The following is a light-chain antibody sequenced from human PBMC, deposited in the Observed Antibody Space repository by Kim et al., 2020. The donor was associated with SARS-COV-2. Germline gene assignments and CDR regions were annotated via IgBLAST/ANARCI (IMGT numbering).Light chain of an antibody. J-gene: IGKJ1*01. CDR3: LQYKKWPRT. CDR2: GAS. Sequence: VSPGERATLSCRASQGVSRNLAWYKKKPGHAPRLLIYGASTRATGIPARFSGSGCGTEFTLTISSLQSEDIADYYCLQYKKWPRTSGDGTKVDIK. CDR1: QGVSRN. V-gene: IGKV3-15*01.